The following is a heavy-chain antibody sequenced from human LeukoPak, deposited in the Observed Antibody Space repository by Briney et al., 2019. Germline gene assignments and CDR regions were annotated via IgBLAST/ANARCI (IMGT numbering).Heavy chain of an antibody. Sequence: ASVKVSCKASGYTFTGYYMHWVRQAPGQGLEWMGWINPNSGGTNYAQKFQGRVTMTRDTSISTAYMEPSRLRSDDTAVYYCARVVRDSSGYPFDYWGQGTLVTVSS. V-gene: IGHV1-2*02. CDR3: ARVVRDSSGYPFDY. J-gene: IGHJ4*02. CDR1: GYTFTGYY. D-gene: IGHD3-22*01. CDR2: INPNSGGT.